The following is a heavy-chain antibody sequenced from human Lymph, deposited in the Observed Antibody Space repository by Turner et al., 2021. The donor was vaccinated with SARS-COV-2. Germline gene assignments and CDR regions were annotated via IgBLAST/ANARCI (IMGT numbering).Heavy chain of an antibody. J-gene: IGHJ6*02. CDR1: GYTFTGAY. CDR2: INPNSGGT. Sequence: QVQLVQSGAEVKQPGASVKVSCKASGYTFTGAYMHWVRQAPGQGLEWMGWINPNSGGTNYAQKFQGRVTMTRDTSISAAYMELSRLRSDDTAVYYCARDVERYNDFWSGYSGGYGMDVWGQGTTVTVSS. CDR3: ARDVERYNDFWSGYSGGYGMDV. D-gene: IGHD3-3*01. V-gene: IGHV1-2*02.